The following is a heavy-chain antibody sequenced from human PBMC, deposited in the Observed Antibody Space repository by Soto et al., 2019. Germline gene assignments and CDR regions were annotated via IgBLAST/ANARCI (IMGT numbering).Heavy chain of an antibody. CDR2: INIYGGGT. Sequence: QVHLEQSGPEVKKPGASVKVSCKASGYTFTSYGISWVRLAPGQGLEWMGWINIYGGGTNYAQKYQDRVTMTRDTSTNTVYLEMRSLTSDDTAIYYCARALYYYDNSGLAFWGQGTLVTVFS. V-gene: IGHV1-18*01. CDR1: GYTFTSYG. D-gene: IGHD3-22*01. CDR3: ARALYYYDNSGLAF. J-gene: IGHJ4*02.